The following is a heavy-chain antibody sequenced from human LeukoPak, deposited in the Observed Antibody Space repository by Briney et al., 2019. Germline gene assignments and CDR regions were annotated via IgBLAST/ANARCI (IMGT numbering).Heavy chain of an antibody. Sequence: GGSLRLSCAASGFTLSNVWMSWVRQAPGKGLEWVGRIKSKTDGGTTDYAAPVKGRFTLSRDDSKNTLYLQMNSLKIEDTAVYYCTKGLYYYYGMDVWGLGTPVTVSS. V-gene: IGHV3-15*01. CDR3: TKGLYYYYGMDV. J-gene: IGHJ6*02. CDR1: GFTLSNVW. CDR2: IKSKTDGGTT.